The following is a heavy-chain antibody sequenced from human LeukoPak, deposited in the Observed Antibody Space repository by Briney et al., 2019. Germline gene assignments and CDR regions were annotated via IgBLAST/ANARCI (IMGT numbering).Heavy chain of an antibody. CDR3: ARVGDYGDHYFDY. Sequence: SETLSLTCTVSGGSISSYYWSWIRQPPGKGLEWIGYIYYSGSTNYDPSLKSRVTISVDTSKNQFSLKLSSVTAADTAVYYCARVGDYGDHYFDYWGQGTLVTVSS. J-gene: IGHJ4*02. D-gene: IGHD4-17*01. CDR1: GGSISSYY. CDR2: IYYSGST. V-gene: IGHV4-59*01.